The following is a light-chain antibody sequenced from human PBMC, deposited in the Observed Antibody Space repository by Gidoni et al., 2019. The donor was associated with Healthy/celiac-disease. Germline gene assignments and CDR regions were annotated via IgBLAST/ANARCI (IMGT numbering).Light chain of an antibody. J-gene: IGKJ4*02. CDR2: AAS. CDR3: QQLNSYPLT. Sequence: DIQLTQSPSFLSASVGDRVTITCRASQGISSYLAWYQQKPGKAPKLLIYAASTLQRGVTSRFSGSGSGTEFTLTISSLQPEDLATYYCQQLNSYPLTFGGGTKVEIK. V-gene: IGKV1-9*01. CDR1: QGISSY.